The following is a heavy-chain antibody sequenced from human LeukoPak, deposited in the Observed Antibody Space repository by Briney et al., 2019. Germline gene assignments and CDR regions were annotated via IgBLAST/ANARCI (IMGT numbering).Heavy chain of an antibody. CDR1: GFTFSSYA. Sequence: GGSLRLSCAASGFTFSSYAMSWVRQAPGKGLEWVSAISGSGGSTYYADSVKGRFTISRDNSKNTLYLQMNSLRAEDTAVYYCAKSSRVVLLWFGEPYGMDVWGQGTTVTVSS. D-gene: IGHD3-10*01. J-gene: IGHJ6*02. CDR2: ISGSGGST. CDR3: AKSSRVVLLWFGEPYGMDV. V-gene: IGHV3-23*01.